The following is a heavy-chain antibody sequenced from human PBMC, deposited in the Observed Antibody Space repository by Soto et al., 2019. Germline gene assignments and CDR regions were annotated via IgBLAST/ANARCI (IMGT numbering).Heavy chain of an antibody. CDR2: IYYSGST. J-gene: IGHJ3*02. CDR3: ARAYCSSTSCYAFDI. Sequence: QLQLQESGPGLVKPSETLSLTCTVSGGSISSSSYYWGWIRQPPGKGLEWIGSIYYSGSTYYNPSLKSRVTISVDTSKNQFSLKLSSVTAADTAVYYCARAYCSSTSCYAFDIWGQGTMVTVSS. V-gene: IGHV4-39*01. D-gene: IGHD2-2*01. CDR1: GGSISSSSYY.